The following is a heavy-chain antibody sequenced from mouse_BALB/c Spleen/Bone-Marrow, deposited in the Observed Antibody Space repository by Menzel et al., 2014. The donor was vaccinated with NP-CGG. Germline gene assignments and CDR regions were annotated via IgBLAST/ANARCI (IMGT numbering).Heavy chain of an antibody. V-gene: IGHV3-1*02. CDR2: IHYSGNT. Sequence: VQLLQSGPDLVKPSQSLSLTCTVTGYSITSGYGWRWLRQLPGNNLEWVAXIHYSGNTEYNPSLKSRISITRDTSKNQFCMQMNAETTEDTATKYWAREXXTXAXXDYWGQGTLVTVSA. CDR3: AREXXTXAXXDY. CDR1: GYSITSGYG. J-gene: IGHJ3*01.